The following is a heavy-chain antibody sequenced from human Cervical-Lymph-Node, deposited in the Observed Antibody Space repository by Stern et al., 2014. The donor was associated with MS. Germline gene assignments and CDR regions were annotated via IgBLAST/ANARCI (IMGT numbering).Heavy chain of an antibody. J-gene: IGHJ6*02. V-gene: IGHV1-69*01. CDR2: SIPGFGTA. CDR3: AGPATVTVGAMDV. D-gene: IGHD4-17*01. Sequence: VQLVESGAEVKKPGSSVKVSCKASGGTFSTFPINWVRQAPGQGLEWMGGSIPGFGTANYAQKFQGRVTITADESTSTAYMELSSLRSEDTAVYYCAGPATVTVGAMDVWGQGTKVTVSS. CDR1: GGTFSTFP.